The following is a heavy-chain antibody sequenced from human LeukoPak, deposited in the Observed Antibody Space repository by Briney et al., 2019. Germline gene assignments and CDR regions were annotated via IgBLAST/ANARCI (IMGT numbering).Heavy chain of an antibody. Sequence: PGGSLRLSCTVSGFTVSSNSMSWVRQAPGKGLEWVSIIYSGGITYYADSVKGRFTISRDNSKNTLYLQMNSLRAEDTAVYYCARRAGAYSHPYDYWGQGTLVTVSS. CDR1: GFTVSSNS. CDR2: IYSGGIT. CDR3: ARRAGAYSHPYDY. D-gene: IGHD4/OR15-4a*01. V-gene: IGHV3-53*01. J-gene: IGHJ4*02.